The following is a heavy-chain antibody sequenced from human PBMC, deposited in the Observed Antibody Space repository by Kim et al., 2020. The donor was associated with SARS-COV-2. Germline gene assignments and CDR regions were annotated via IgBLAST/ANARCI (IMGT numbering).Heavy chain of an antibody. CDR1: GFTFSSYW. Sequence: LSLTCAASGFTFSSYWMHWVRQAPGKGLVWVSRINSDGSSTSYADSVKGRFTIFRDNAKNTLYLQMNSLRAEDTAGYYCARDLDSGYDYDYWGQGTLVTVSS. D-gene: IGHD5-12*01. CDR3: ARDLDSGYDYDY. V-gene: IGHV3-74*01. CDR2: INSDGSST. J-gene: IGHJ4*02.